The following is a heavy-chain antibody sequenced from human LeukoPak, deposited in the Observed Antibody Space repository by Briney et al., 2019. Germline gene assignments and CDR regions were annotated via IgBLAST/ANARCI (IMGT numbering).Heavy chain of an antibody. CDR3: ASLKGLFDYFDY. CDR2: IRNKANGYTT. D-gene: IGHD3-22*01. V-gene: IGHV3-72*01. Sequence: GGSLRLSCAASGFRFSDHHMEWVRQAPGKGLEWVGRIRNKANGYTTEYAASVNGRFTISRDDSKSSLFLQMNGLITEDTAVYYCASLKGLFDYFDYWGQGILVTVYS. J-gene: IGHJ4*02. CDR1: GFRFSDHH.